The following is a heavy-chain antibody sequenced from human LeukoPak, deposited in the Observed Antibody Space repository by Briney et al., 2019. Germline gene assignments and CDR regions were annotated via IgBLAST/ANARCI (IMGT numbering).Heavy chain of an antibody. V-gene: IGHV4-59*01. Sequence: SETLSLTCTVSGGSISNNYWSWIRQPPGKGLEWIGYVYYSGSTNYNPSLKSRLTISVDTSKNQFSLKLKSVTAADTAVYYCARGPPRLGFDLWGQGTLVTVSS. J-gene: IGHJ4*02. CDR2: VYYSGST. CDR1: GGSISNNY. CDR3: ARGPPRLGFDL. D-gene: IGHD4-11*01.